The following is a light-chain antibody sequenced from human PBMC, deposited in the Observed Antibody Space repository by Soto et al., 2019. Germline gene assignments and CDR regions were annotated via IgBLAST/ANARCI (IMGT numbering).Light chain of an antibody. CDR2: EVN. CDR1: SSDVGGYKY. V-gene: IGLV2-8*01. J-gene: IGLJ1*01. Sequence: QSALTQPPSASGSPGQSVTISCTRTSSDVGGYKYVSWYQQHPGKAPKLMIFEVNKRPSGVPARFSGSKSGNTASLTVSGLQAEDEADYYCSSYAGINNLGVFGTGTKLTVL. CDR3: SSYAGINNLGV.